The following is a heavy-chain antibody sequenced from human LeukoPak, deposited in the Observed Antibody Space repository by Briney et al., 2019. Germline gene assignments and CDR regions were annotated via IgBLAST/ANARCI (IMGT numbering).Heavy chain of an antibody. CDR1: GGSISSHN. J-gene: IGHJ4*02. CDR3: AGSLGYDSSGGDY. V-gene: IGHV4-59*11. D-gene: IGHD3-22*01. CDR2: IYYIGST. Sequence: SETLSLTCTVPGGSISSHNWSWIRQPPGEGLEWIGYIYYIGSTTYNPSLKSRVTISVDTSKNQFSLKLSSVTAADTAVYYCAGSLGYDSSGGDYWGQGTLVTVSS.